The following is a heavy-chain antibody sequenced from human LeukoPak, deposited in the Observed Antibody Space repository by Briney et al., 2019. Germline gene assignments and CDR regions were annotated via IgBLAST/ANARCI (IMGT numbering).Heavy chain of an antibody. CDR3: ARDRWEPGNWFDS. V-gene: IGHV3-21*01. CDR2: ITSSSAYI. CDR1: GFTFSRYT. Sequence: SGGSLRLSCAASGFTFSRYTMGWVRQAPGKGLEWVSSITSSSAYIHYADSMKGRFTISRDDAKNSLHLQVNSLRAEDTAVYYCARDRWEPGNWFDSWGQGILVTVSS. D-gene: IGHD1-26*01. J-gene: IGHJ5*01.